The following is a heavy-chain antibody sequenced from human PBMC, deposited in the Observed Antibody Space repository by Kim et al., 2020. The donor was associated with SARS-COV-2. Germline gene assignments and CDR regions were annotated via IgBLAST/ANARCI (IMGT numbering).Heavy chain of an antibody. D-gene: IGHD6-13*01. CDR3: AKDILPLAAEGVSWFDY. Sequence: GGSLRLSCAASGFTFDDYAMHWVRQAPGKGLEWVSLISGDGGSTYYADSVKGRFTISRDNSKNSLYLQMNSLRTEDTALYYCAKDILPLAAEGVSWFDYWGQGTLVTVAS. CDR2: ISGDGGST. J-gene: IGHJ4*02. CDR1: GFTFDDYA. V-gene: IGHV3-43*02.